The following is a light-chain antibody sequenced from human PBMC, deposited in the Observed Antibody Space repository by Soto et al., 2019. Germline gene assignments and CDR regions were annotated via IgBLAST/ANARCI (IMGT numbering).Light chain of an antibody. Sequence: EIVLTQSPATLSLSPGARAPLSCRASQSVSATYLAWYQQKPGQAPRLLIYAASSRATGVPDRFSGSGSGTDFTLTISRLEPEDFAVYYCQHYVTSPLTFGGGTKVDIK. CDR2: AAS. V-gene: IGKV3-20*01. CDR3: QHYVTSPLT. CDR1: QSVSATY. J-gene: IGKJ4*01.